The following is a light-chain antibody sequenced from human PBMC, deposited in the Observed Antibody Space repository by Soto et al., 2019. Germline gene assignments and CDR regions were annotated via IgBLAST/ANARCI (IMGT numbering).Light chain of an antibody. CDR2: EVK. CDR3: SSYRSSYALV. J-gene: IGLJ1*01. CDR1: SSDDGGYHY. Sequence: QSALTQPASVSGSPGQSITISCTGTSSDDGGYHYVSWFQQHPGKAPKLLLFEVKNRPSGVSDRFSGSRSGNTASLAISGLKAEDEADYYCSSYRSSYALVFGTGTKLTVL. V-gene: IGLV2-14*01.